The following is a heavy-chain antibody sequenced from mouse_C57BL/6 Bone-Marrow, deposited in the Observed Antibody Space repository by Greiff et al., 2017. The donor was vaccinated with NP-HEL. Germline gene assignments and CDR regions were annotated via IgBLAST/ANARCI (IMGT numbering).Heavy chain of an antibody. Sequence: EVHLVESGGGLVQSGRSLRLSCATSGFTFSDFYMEWVRQAPGKGLEWIAASRNKANDYTTEYSASVKGRFIVSRDTSQSILYLQMNALRAEDTAIYYCARDGGDFDVWGTGTTVTVSS. CDR1: GFTFSDFY. CDR3: ARDGGDFDV. J-gene: IGHJ1*03. V-gene: IGHV7-1*01. CDR2: SRNKANDYTT.